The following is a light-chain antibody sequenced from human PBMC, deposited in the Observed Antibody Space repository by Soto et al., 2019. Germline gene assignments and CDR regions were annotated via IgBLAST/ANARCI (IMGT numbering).Light chain of an antibody. CDR1: QSVSSN. Sequence: EIVMTQSPAILSVSPGERATLSCRASQSVSSNLAWYQQKPGQAPRLLIYGASPRATGIPARFSGSGSGTEFTLTISSLQSEDFAVYYCQQYNNWLRTFGQGTKVEIK. CDR2: GAS. J-gene: IGKJ1*01. V-gene: IGKV3-15*01. CDR3: QQYNNWLRT.